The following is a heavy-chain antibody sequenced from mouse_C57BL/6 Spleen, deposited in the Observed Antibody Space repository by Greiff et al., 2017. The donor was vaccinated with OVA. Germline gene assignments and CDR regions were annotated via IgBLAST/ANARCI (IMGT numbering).Heavy chain of an antibody. D-gene: IGHD1-1*02. Sequence: QVQLKQSGAELVRPGASVKLSCKASGYTFTDYYINWVKQRPGQGLEWIARIYPGSGNTYYNEKFKGKATLTAEKSSSTAYMQLSSLTSEDSAVYFCARSGVAPFDYWGQGTTLTVSS. V-gene: IGHV1-76*01. CDR3: ARSGVAPFDY. CDR2: IYPGSGNT. CDR1: GYTFTDYY. J-gene: IGHJ2*01.